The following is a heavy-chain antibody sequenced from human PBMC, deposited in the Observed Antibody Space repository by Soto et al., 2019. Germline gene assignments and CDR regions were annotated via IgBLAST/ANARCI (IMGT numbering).Heavy chain of an antibody. CDR2: IFPLLAMV. D-gene: IGHD6-19*01. V-gene: IGHV1-69*04. CDR3: AKEDGPGCKS. Sequence: QVHLVQSGAEMKKPGSSVKVSCKVSGGDLTNSGISWVRQAPGQGLEWMGGIFPLLAMVDYSQKFQGRVTITAGESTNTAYMDLGSLKSDDTAVYYCAKEDGPGCKSWGQGTLVIVSS. CDR1: GGDLTNSG. J-gene: IGHJ4*02.